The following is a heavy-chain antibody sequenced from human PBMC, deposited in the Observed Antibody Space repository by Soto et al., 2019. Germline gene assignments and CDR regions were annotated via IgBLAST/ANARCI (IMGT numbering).Heavy chain of an antibody. Sequence: QVQLVQSGAEVKKPGASVKVSCKVSGYTLTELSMHWVRQAPGKGLEWMGGFDPEDGETIYAQKFQGRVTMTEDTGTDTAYMELSSLRAEDTDVYFWATDLAFVTGTAKSYWGQGTLVTVYS. D-gene: IGHD1-20*01. CDR2: FDPEDGET. CDR1: GYTLTELS. V-gene: IGHV1-24*01. CDR3: ATDLAFVTGTAKSY. J-gene: IGHJ1*01.